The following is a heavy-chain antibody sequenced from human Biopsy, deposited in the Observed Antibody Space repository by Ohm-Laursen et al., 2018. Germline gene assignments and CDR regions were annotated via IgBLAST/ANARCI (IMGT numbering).Heavy chain of an antibody. Sequence: SVKVSCKASGYTFTTYYIHWVRQAPGQGLEWMGIINPGGDSTAYTQNFQGGVTMTWDTSTTTVYMELSSLRSEDTAVYYCVLASFDYWGQGTLVTVPS. CDR2: INPGGDST. J-gene: IGHJ4*02. CDR3: VLASFDY. CDR1: GYTFTTYY. V-gene: IGHV1-46*01.